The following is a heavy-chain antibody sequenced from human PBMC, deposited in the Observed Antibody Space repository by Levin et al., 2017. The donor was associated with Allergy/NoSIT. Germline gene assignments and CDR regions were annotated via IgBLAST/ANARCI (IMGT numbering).Heavy chain of an antibody. V-gene: IGHV1-69*02. CDR1: GGTFRRYI. J-gene: IGHJ6*04. D-gene: IGHD3-10*01. CDR2: IIPILGIA. CDR3: ASGAGTMVRGVIFGAYMDV. Sequence: RASVKVSCKASGGTFRRYIISWVRQAPGQGLEWMGRIIPILGIANYAQKFQGRVTITADQSTSTAYMELSSLRSEDTAVYYCASGAGTMVRGVIFGAYMDVWGKGTTVTVSS.